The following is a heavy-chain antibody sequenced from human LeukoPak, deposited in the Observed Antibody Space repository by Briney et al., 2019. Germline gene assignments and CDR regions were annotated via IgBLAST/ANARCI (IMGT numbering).Heavy chain of an antibody. CDR1: GFTFSSYS. V-gene: IGHV3-21*01. CDR3: ARDPSYYYDSSGYFDY. J-gene: IGHJ4*02. CDR2: ISSSSSYI. Sequence: KSGGSLRLSCAASGFTFSSYSMNWVRQAPGKGLEWVSSISSSSSYIYYADSVKGRFTISRDNAKNSLYLQMNSLRAEDTAVYYCARDPSYYYDSSGYFDYWGQGTLVTVSS. D-gene: IGHD3-22*01.